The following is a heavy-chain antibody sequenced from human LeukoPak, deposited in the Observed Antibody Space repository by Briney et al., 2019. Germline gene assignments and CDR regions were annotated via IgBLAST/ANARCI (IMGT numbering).Heavy chain of an antibody. Sequence: SETLSLTCAVYGGSFSGYYWSWIRQPPGKGLEWIGEINHSGSTNYNPSLKSRVTISVDTSKNQFSLKLSSVTAADTAVYYCARVPIAAAAFDYWGQGTLVTVSS. CDR3: ARVPIAAAAFDY. CDR1: GGSFSGYY. D-gene: IGHD6-13*01. CDR2: INHSGST. J-gene: IGHJ4*02. V-gene: IGHV4-34*01.